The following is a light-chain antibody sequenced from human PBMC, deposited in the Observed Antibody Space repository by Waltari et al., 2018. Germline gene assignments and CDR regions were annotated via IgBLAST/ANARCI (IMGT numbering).Light chain of an antibody. CDR2: DVN. V-gene: IGLV2-11*01. J-gene: IGLJ1*01. CDR1: SSDIGFYNY. CDR3: SSYAGSSTFI. Sequence: QAALTQPPSVSGSPGQPVTISCTVSSSDIGFYNYVSWYKHHPGKAPKLMIFDVNKRPSGVSDRFSGSKSGNTASLTISGLQGEEEADYFCSSYAGSSTFIFGSGT.